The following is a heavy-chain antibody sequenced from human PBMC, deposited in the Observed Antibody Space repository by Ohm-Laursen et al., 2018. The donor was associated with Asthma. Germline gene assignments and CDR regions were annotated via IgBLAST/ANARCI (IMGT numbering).Heavy chain of an antibody. V-gene: IGHV3-30*03. D-gene: IGHD5-18*01. Sequence: SLRLSCSASGFTFSSYGMHWVRQAPGKGLEWVAVISYDGSNKYYADSVKGRFTISRDNSKNTLYLQMNSLRAEDTAVYYCARDLAVDTAMVGDYWGQGTLVTVSS. CDR2: ISYDGSNK. CDR3: ARDLAVDTAMVGDY. CDR1: GFTFSSYG. J-gene: IGHJ4*02.